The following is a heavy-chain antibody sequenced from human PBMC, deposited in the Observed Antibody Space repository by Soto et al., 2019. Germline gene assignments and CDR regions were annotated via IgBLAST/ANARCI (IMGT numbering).Heavy chain of an antibody. J-gene: IGHJ5*02. D-gene: IGHD4-4*01. V-gene: IGHV3-30*18. CDR1: GFTFSTYG. CDR3: AKDLDYIYRA. Sequence: QVPLVESGGGVVQPGASLTLSCMTSGFTFSTYGMHWVRQAPGKGLEWVAVISYGGHNKYYADSVKGRFTISRDNSKDTLFLQMNSLTPADTAMYYCAKDLDYIYRAWGQGTLVTVSS. CDR2: ISYGGHNK.